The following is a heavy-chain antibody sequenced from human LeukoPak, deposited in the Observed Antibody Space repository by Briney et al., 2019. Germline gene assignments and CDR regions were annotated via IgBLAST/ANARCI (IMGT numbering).Heavy chain of an antibody. V-gene: IGHV4-39*01. J-gene: IGHJ6*03. CDR2: IYYSGST. CDR3: ARADSSSWSYYYYYYMDV. CDR1: GGSISSSSYY. Sequence: SETLSLTCTVSGGSISSSSYYWGWIRKPPGKGLEWIGSIYYSGSTYYNPSLKSRVTISVDTSKNQFSLKLSSVTAADTAVYYCARADSSSWSYYYYYYMDVWGKGSTVTASS. D-gene: IGHD6-13*01.